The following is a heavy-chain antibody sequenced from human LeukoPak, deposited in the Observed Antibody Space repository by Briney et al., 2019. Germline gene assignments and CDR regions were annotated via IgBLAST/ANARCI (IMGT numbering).Heavy chain of an antibody. J-gene: IGHJ4*02. Sequence: GGTLRLSCAASGSTFSSYGMSWVRQAPGKGLEWVSAISGSGGSTYYADSVKGRFTISRDNSKNTLYLQMNSLRAEDTAVYYCAKDRYYDYVWGSYRYTSYFDYWGQGTLVTVSS. CDR3: AKDRYYDYVWGSYRYTSYFDY. CDR1: GSTFSSYG. CDR2: ISGSGGST. D-gene: IGHD3-16*02. V-gene: IGHV3-23*01.